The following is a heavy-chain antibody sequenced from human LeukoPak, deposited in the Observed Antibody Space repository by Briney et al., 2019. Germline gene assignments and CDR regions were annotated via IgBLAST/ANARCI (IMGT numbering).Heavy chain of an antibody. CDR2: FDPEDGET. D-gene: IGHD5-18*01. V-gene: IGHV1-24*01. CDR1: GYTLTELS. CDR3: ATDRIRTYYFDY. Sequence: ASVKVSCKVSGYTLTELSMHWVRQAPGKGLERMGGFDPEDGETIYAQKFQGRVTMTEDTSTDTAYMELGSLRSEDTGVYFCATDRIRTYYFDYWGQGTLVTVSS. J-gene: IGHJ4*02.